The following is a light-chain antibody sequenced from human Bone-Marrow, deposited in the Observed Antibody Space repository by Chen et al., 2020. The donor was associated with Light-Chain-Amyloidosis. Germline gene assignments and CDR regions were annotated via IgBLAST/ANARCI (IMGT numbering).Light chain of an antibody. CDR1: DLPTKY. CDR3: QSADSSGTYEVI. J-gene: IGLJ2*01. V-gene: IGLV3-25*03. CDR2: RDT. Sequence: SYELTHPPSVSVSPGQTARITCSGDDLPTKYAYWYQQKPGQAPVLVIHRDTGRPSGISERFSGSRSGTKATLTISGVQAADEADYHCQSADSSGTYEVIFGGGTKLTVL.